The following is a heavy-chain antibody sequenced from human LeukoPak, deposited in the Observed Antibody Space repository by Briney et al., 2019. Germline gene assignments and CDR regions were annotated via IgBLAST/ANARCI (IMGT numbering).Heavy chain of an antibody. V-gene: IGHV1-58*02. CDR2: IVVGSGNT. Sequence: SVKVSCKASGFTFTSSVMQWVRQARGQRLEWIGWIVVGSGNTNYAQKFQERVTITRDMSTSTAYMELSSLRSEDTAVYYCARDNSVEDTAWWFDPWGQGTLVTVSS. D-gene: IGHD4-23*01. J-gene: IGHJ5*02. CDR3: ARDNSVEDTAWWFDP. CDR1: GFTFTSSV.